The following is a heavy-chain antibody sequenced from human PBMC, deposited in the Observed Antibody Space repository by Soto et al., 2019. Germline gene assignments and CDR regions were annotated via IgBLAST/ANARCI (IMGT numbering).Heavy chain of an antibody. D-gene: IGHD4-17*01. CDR3: ARFSTTVTANYYYYCGMDV. CDR1: GYTFTSYG. V-gene: IGHV1-18*01. Sequence: ASVKVSCKASGYTFTSYGISWVRQAPGQGLEWMGWISAYNGNTNYAQKLQGRVTMTTDTSTSTAYMELRSLRSDDTAVYYCARFSTTVTANYYYYCGMDVWGQGTTGTGSS. J-gene: IGHJ6*02. CDR2: ISAYNGNT.